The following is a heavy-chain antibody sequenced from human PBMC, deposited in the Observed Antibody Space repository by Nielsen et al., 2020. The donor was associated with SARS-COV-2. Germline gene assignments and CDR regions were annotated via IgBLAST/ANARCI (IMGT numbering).Heavy chain of an antibody. CDR2: INPNSGVT. Sequence: ASVKVSCKASGYTFTGYYIHWVRQAPGQGLEWMGRINPNSGVTEFAQQFQGRVTMTRDTSSSIAYMELTSLKSDDAAVYYCARGPGGCSGGNCYSAVGGYTYFYFGMDVWGQGTTVIVSS. D-gene: IGHD2-15*01. J-gene: IGHJ6*02. CDR1: GYTFTGYY. CDR3: ARGPGGCSGGNCYSAVGGYTYFYFGMDV. V-gene: IGHV1-2*06.